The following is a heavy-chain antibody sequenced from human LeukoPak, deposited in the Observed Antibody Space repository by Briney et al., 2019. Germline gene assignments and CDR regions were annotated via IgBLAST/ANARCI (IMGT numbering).Heavy chain of an antibody. D-gene: IGHD3-10*01. J-gene: IGHJ6*02. V-gene: IGHV3-7*01. CDR1: GFTFSSYW. Sequence: GVLRLSCAASGFTFSSYWMSWVRQAPGKGLEWVANIKQDGSEKYYVDSVKGRFTISRDNAKNSLYLQMNSRRAEDTAVYYCARCLDGSGSYYYYYYGMDVWGQGTTVTVSS. CDR3: ARCLDGSGSYYYYYYGMDV. CDR2: IKQDGSEK.